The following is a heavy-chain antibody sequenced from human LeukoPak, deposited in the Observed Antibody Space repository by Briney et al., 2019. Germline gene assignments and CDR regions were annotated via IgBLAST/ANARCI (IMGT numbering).Heavy chain of an antibody. CDR1: GFTVSSNY. CDR3: AKETYEPLYSYGSSHFYY. CDR2: IYSGGST. Sequence: GGSLRLSCAASGFTVSSNYMSWVRQAPGKGLEWVSVIYSGGSTYYADSVKGRFTISRDNSKNTLYLQMNSLRAEDTAVYYCAKETYEPLYSYGSSHFYYWGQGTLVTVSS. V-gene: IGHV3-53*05. D-gene: IGHD5-18*01. J-gene: IGHJ4*02.